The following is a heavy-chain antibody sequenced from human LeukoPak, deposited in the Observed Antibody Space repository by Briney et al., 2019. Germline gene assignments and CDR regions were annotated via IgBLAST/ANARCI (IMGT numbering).Heavy chain of an antibody. CDR3: ARTYCSSTSCDINLSDY. CDR1: GYTFTSYG. J-gene: IGHJ4*02. CDR2: ISAYNGNT. Sequence: ASVKVSCKASGYTFTSYGISWVRKAPGQGLEWMGWISAYNGNTNYAQKLQGRVTMTTDTSTSTAYMELRSLRSDDTAVYYCARTYCSSTSCDINLSDYWGQGTLVTVSS. D-gene: IGHD2-2*02. V-gene: IGHV1-18*01.